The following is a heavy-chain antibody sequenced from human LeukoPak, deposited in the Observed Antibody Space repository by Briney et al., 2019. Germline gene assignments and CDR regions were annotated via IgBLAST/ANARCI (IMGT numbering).Heavy chain of an antibody. CDR1: GGSISGYY. CDR2: IFTTGST. V-gene: IGHV4-4*09. Sequence: SETLSLTCTVSGGSISGYYWSWIRQPPRRGLEWIGYIFTTGSTDYNPSLKSRITISVDTSKSQLSLNLSSVTAADTAVYYCARRGTIFGPESLWGRGTLVTVSS. D-gene: IGHD3-3*01. CDR3: ARRGTIFGPESL. J-gene: IGHJ2*01.